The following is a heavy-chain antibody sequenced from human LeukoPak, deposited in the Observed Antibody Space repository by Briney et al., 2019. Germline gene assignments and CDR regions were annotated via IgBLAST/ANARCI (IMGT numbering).Heavy chain of an antibody. Sequence: SEILSLTCTVSGGSINSNYWTWIQQPPGKRLEWIGHIYNNGGTTFNPSLKSRVTMSLDTSKKQVSLKLSSVTAADTAVYYCAGQGYYYTSGRTFDVWGQGTMVAVSS. J-gene: IGHJ3*01. V-gene: IGHV4-59*08. CDR2: IYNNGGT. D-gene: IGHD3-10*01. CDR3: AGQGYYYTSGRTFDV. CDR1: GGSINSNY.